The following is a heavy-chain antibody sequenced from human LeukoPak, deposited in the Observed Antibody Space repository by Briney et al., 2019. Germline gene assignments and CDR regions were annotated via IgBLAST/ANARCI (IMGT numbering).Heavy chain of an antibody. CDR1: VNRNT. V-gene: IGHV3-21*01. J-gene: IGHJ4*02. Sequence: VNRNTINWVRRAPGKKQKWVSAISGSSDHIHYADSMKGRFTISRDNAKNSLYLQMNSLTAEDTAVYYCARDFFDSSGHYYDAYWGQGTLVTVSS. CDR3: ARDFFDSSGHYYDAY. D-gene: IGHD6-19*01. CDR2: ISGSSDHI.